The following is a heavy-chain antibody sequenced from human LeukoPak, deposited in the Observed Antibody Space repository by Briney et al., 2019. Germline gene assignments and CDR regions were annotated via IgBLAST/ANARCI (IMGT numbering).Heavy chain of an antibody. Sequence: LGESLKISCKDSGYSFTNYWIGWVRQMPGKGPEWMGIIHSADSNTKYSPSFQGQVTISADKSISTAYLQWSGLKASDTAMYYWAGARHGDYGGDYWGQGTLVTVSS. J-gene: IGHJ4*02. CDR3: AGARHGDYGGDY. D-gene: IGHD4-23*01. V-gene: IGHV5-51*01. CDR2: IHSADSNT. CDR1: GYSFTNYW.